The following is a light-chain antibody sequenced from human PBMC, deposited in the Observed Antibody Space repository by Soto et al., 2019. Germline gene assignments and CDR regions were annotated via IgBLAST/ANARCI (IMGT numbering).Light chain of an antibody. CDR3: QQSYSTPWT. CDR2: GAA. J-gene: IGKJ1*01. CDR1: QSISNY. Sequence: DIQMTQSPSSLSASVGYIVTIACRASQSISNYLNWFQQKPGKAPKLLIYGAASLQSGVPSRFSGSVSGTDFTLIINSLQPEDFASYYCQQSYSTPWTFGQGTKVDIK. V-gene: IGKV1-39*01.